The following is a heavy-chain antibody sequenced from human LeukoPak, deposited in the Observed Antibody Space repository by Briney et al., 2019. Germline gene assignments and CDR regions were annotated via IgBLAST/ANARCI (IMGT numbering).Heavy chain of an antibody. Sequence: GESLKISCKGSGYSFTSYWISWVRQMPGKGLEWMGRIDPSDSYTNYSPSLQGHVTISADKSISTAYLQWSSLKASDTAMYYCAASTSSGSDYWGQGTLVTVSS. CDR1: GYSFTSYW. CDR3: AASTSSGSDY. V-gene: IGHV5-10-1*01. CDR2: IDPSDSYT. J-gene: IGHJ4*02. D-gene: IGHD3-10*01.